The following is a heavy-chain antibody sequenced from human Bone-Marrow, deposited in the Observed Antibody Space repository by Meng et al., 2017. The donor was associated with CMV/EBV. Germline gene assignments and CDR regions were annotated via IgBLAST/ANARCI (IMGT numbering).Heavy chain of an antibody. Sequence: ISSGDYYWSWIRQPPGKGLEWIGYIYYSGSNYYNTSLKSRVTISVDTSKNQFSLKLSSVTAADTAVYYCARVYYYDSSGYYYWYFDLWGRGTLVTVSS. V-gene: IGHV4-30-4*01. CDR2: IYYSGSN. J-gene: IGHJ2*01. D-gene: IGHD3-22*01. CDR1: ISSGDYY. CDR3: ARVYYYDSSGYYYWYFDL.